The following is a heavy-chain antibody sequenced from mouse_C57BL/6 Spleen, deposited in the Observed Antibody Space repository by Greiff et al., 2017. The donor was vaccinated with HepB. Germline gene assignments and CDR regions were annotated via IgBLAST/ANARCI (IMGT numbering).Heavy chain of an antibody. Sequence: VQLQQSGAELVRPGASVKLSCTASGFNIKDDYMHWVKQRPEQGLEWIGWIDPENGDTEYASKFQGKATITADTSSNTAYLQLSSLTSEDTAVYYCTTLGGTLYWGQGTTLTVSS. V-gene: IGHV14-4*01. CDR3: TTLGGTLY. CDR1: GFNIKDDY. J-gene: IGHJ2*01. D-gene: IGHD4-1*01. CDR2: IDPENGDT.